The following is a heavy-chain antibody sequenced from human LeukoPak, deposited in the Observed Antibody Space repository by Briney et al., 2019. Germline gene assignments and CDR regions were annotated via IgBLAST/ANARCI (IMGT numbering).Heavy chain of an antibody. CDR2: IYYSGST. CDR3: CEAEWELLGYYHGMDV. J-gene: IGHJ6*02. V-gene: IGHV4-59*06. Sequence: SETLSLTCTVSGGSISSYYWSWIRQHPGKGLEWIGYIYYSGSTYYNPSLKSRLSISAGTSKNKTSLRLSSVTAAETTVVYCCEAEWELLGYYHGMDVWSQGTTVTVSS. D-gene: IGHD1-26*01. CDR1: GGSISSYY.